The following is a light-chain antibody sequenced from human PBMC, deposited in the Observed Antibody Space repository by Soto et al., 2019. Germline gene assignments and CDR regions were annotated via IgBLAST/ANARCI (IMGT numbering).Light chain of an antibody. J-gene: IGLJ2*01. CDR1: SSDVGGSNY. Sequence: QSALTQPPSASGSPGQSVTISCTGTSSDVGGSNYVSWYQQHPGKVPKLMIYEVSKRPSGVPDRLSGSKSGNTASLTVSGLQAEDEADYYCSSYAGSNILVFGGGTKLTVL. CDR3: SSYAGSNILV. V-gene: IGLV2-8*01. CDR2: EVS.